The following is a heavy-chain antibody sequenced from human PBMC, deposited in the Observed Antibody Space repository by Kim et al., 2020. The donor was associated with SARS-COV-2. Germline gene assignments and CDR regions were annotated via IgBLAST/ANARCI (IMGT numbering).Heavy chain of an antibody. Sequence: SETLSLTCTVSGGSISSYYWSWIRQPPGKGLEWIGYIYYSGSTNYNPSLKSRVTISVDTSKNQFSLKLSSVTAADTAVYYCARGVAAAEWFDPWGQGTLVTVSS. J-gene: IGHJ5*02. D-gene: IGHD6-13*01. V-gene: IGHV4-59*01. CDR1: GGSISSYY. CDR2: IYYSGST. CDR3: ARGVAAAEWFDP.